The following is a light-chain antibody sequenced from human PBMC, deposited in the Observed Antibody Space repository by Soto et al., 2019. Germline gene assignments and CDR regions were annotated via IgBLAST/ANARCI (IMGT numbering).Light chain of an antibody. V-gene: IGKV3-20*01. CDR2: GAS. Sequence: EIVLTQSPGALSLFPGERATLSCRTSESVTSTNLAWYQQKPGQPPRLLIYGASNRATGIPDRFSGSGSGTDFTLTISRLEPEDFAVYYCQLFGSSTRYTFGRGTKLEIK. J-gene: IGKJ2*01. CDR1: ESVTSTN. CDR3: QLFGSSTRYT.